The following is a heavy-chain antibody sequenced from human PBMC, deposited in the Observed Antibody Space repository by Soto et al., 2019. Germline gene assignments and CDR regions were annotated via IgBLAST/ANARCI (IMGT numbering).Heavy chain of an antibody. V-gene: IGHV4-39*01. Sequence: SETLSLTCTVSGGSISISSYYWGWIRHPPGKGLEWIGSIYYSGSAYYNPSLKSRVTISVDTSKSQFSLKLSSVTAADTAVYYCARSRSGYGAFDIWGQGTMVTVSS. CDR3: ARSRSGYGAFDI. J-gene: IGHJ3*02. D-gene: IGHD5-12*01. CDR1: GGSISISSYY. CDR2: IYYSGSA.